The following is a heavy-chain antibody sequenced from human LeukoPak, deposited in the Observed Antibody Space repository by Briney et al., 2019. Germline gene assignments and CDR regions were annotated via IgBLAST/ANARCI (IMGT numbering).Heavy chain of an antibody. CDR1: GFTVSSNY. D-gene: IGHD6-19*01. V-gene: IGHV3-53*04. CDR3: ARDSGIAVAAD. Sequence: GGSPRLSCAASGFTVSSNYMSWVRPAPGKGLEWVSVIYSGGSTYYADSVEGRFTISRHNSKNALYLQMNSLRAEDTAVYYCARDSGIAVAADWGQGTLVTVSS. J-gene: IGHJ4*02. CDR2: IYSGGST.